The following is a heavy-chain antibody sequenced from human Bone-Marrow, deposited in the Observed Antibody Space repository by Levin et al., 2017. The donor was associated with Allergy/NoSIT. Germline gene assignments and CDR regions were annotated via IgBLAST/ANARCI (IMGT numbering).Heavy chain of an antibody. CDR1: GGTFSSYA. D-gene: IGHD4-11*01. CDR3: ARQGSNYGRVFDP. Sequence: ASVKVSCKASGGTFSSYAISWVRQAPGQGLEWMGGIIPIFGTANYAQKFQGRVTITADKSTSTAYMELSSLRSEDTAVYYCARQGSNYGRVFDPWGQGTLVTVSS. J-gene: IGHJ5*02. CDR2: IIPIFGTA. V-gene: IGHV1-69*06.